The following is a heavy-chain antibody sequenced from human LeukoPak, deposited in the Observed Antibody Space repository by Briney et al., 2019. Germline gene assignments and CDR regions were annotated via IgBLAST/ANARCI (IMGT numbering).Heavy chain of an antibody. Sequence: ASVKVSCKASGYTFSSYAMSWVRQAPGKGLEWVSGISGSGGSTYYADSVKGRFTISRDNSKNTLYLQMNSLRAEDTAVYYCARHLVPTAMLTAFDIWGQGTMVTVSS. CDR1: GYTFSSYA. CDR3: ARHLVPTAMLTAFDI. CDR2: ISGSGGST. D-gene: IGHD2-2*01. J-gene: IGHJ3*02. V-gene: IGHV3-23*01.